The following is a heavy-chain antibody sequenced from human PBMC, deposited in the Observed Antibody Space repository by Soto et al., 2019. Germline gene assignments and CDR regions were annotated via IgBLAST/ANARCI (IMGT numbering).Heavy chain of an antibody. D-gene: IGHD2-15*01. CDR3: ARGARYLVGAAYYFDY. J-gene: IGHJ4*02. CDR1: GGSISSYY. CDR2: IYYSGST. V-gene: IGHV4-59*01. Sequence: TSETLSLTCTVSGGSISSYYWSWIRQPPGKGLEWIGYIYYSGSTNYNPSLKSRVTISVDTSKNQFSLKLSSVTAADTAVYYCARGARYLVGAAYYFDYWGQGTLVTVSS.